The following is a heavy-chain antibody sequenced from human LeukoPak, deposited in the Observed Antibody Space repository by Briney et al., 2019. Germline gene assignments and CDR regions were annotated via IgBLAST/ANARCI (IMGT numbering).Heavy chain of an antibody. CDR2: IIPIFGTA. J-gene: IGHJ6*03. CDR1: EGTFSSYA. CDR3: ARGPRDIVVVPAAITLDYYYMDV. Sequence: SVKVSCKASEGTFSSYAISWVRQAPGQGLEWMGGIIPIFGTADYAQKFQGRVTITTDESTSTAYMELSSLRSEYTAVYYCARGPRDIVVVPAAITLDYYYMDVWGKGTTVTVSS. D-gene: IGHD2-2*02. V-gene: IGHV1-69*05.